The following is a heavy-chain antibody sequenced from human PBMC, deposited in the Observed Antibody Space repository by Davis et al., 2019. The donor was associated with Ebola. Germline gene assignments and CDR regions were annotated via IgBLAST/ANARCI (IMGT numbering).Heavy chain of an antibody. D-gene: IGHD2-21*01. CDR2: IYYTGSA. CDR1: AGSITTNNYY. Sequence: SETLSPTCTVSAGSITTNNYYWGWIRQTPGKGLEWTGSIYYTGSAYYNPSLRSRVTMSVVTSRNQFSLRLRSVTATDTAVYYCTNAGEAIFDFWGRGTLVTVSS. CDR3: TNAGEAIFDF. J-gene: IGHJ4*02. V-gene: IGHV4-39*01.